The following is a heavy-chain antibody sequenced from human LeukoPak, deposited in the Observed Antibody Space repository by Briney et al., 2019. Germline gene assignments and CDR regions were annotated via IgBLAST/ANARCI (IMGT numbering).Heavy chain of an antibody. D-gene: IGHD3-9*01. Sequence: SETLSLTCTVSGGSISSSSYYWGWIRQPPGKGLEWIGSIYHSGSTYYNPSLKSRVTISVDTSKNQFSLKLSSVTAADTAVYYCARDLQVGDPGYFDWLLSYYGMDVWGQGTTVTVSS. J-gene: IGHJ6*02. CDR3: ARDLQVGDPGYFDWLLSYYGMDV. CDR2: IYHSGST. V-gene: IGHV4-39*07. CDR1: GGSISSSSYY.